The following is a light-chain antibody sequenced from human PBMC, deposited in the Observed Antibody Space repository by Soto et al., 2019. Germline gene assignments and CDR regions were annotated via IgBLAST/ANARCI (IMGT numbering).Light chain of an antibody. CDR1: QGISSY. Sequence: DIQLTQSPSFLSASVGDRVTITCRASQGISSYLAWYQQKPGKAPKLLIYAASTLQSGVPSRFSGSGSGTEFTLTTSSLQPEDFGTYYCQQLNRYPYTFGQGTKLEIK. V-gene: IGKV1-9*01. CDR3: QQLNRYPYT. CDR2: AAS. J-gene: IGKJ2*01.